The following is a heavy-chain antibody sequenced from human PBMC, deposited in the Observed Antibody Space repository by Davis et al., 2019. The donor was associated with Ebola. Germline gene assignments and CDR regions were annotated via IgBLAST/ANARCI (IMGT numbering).Heavy chain of an antibody. Sequence: GESLKISCAASGFTFSSYGMHWVRQAPGKGLEWVAVISYDGSNKYYADSVKGRFTISRDNSKNTLYLQMNSLRAEDTAVYYCAKGGIAVAVLPNWFDPWGQGTLVTVSS. J-gene: IGHJ5*02. CDR2: ISYDGSNK. V-gene: IGHV3-30*18. D-gene: IGHD6-19*01. CDR1: GFTFSSYG. CDR3: AKGGIAVAVLPNWFDP.